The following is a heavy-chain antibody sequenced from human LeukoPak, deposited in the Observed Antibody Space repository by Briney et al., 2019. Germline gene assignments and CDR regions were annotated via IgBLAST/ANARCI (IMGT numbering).Heavy chain of an antibody. V-gene: IGHV3-21*01. CDR3: ARADWDIAMIDY. Sequence: PGRSLRLSCAASGFTFSSYSMNWVRQAPGKGLEWVSSISSSSSYIYYADSVKGRFTISRDNAKNSLYLQMNSLRAEDTAVYYCARADWDIAMIDYWGQGTLVTVSS. D-gene: IGHD5-18*01. CDR2: ISSSSSYI. J-gene: IGHJ4*02. CDR1: GFTFSSYS.